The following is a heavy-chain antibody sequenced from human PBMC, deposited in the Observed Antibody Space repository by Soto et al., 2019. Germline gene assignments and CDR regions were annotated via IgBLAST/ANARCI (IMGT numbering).Heavy chain of an antibody. CDR1: GGSIISSIYY. Sequence: PSATLSLTCTVSGGSIISSIYYWGWIRQPPGKGLEWIGSIYSSGSTYYNPSLKSRVTITVDTSRNQFSLKLSSVTAADTAVYYCGTPVSSGYQAFEVWGQGTMVTVSS. D-gene: IGHD3-22*01. J-gene: IGHJ3*01. V-gene: IGHV4-39*01. CDR3: GTPVSSGYQAFEV. CDR2: IYSSGST.